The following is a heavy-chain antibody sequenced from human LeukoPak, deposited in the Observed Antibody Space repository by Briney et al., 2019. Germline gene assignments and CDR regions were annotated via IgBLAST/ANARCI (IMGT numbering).Heavy chain of an antibody. CDR2: INHSGST. J-gene: IGHJ6*03. CDR3: ARGLLTIFGYYMDV. V-gene: IGHV4-34*01. Sequence: SETLSLTCAVYGGSFSGYYWSWIRQPPGKGLEWIGEINHSGSTNYNPSLKSRVTISVDTSKNQFSLKLSSVTAADTAVYCCARGLLTIFGYYMDVWGKGTTVTVSS. D-gene: IGHD3-3*01. CDR1: GGSFSGYY.